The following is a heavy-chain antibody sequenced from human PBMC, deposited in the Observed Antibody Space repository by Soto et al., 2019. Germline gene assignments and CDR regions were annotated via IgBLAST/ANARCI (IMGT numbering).Heavy chain of an antibody. J-gene: IGHJ6*03. Sequence: GGSLSLSCAASGFTFSNAWMSWVRQAPGKGLEWVGRIKSKTDGGTTDYAAPVKGRFTISRDDSKNTLYLQMNSLKTEDTAVYYCTLLPANYDILTGYYPYYYYMDVWGKGTTVTVSS. CDR3: TLLPANYDILTGYYPYYYYMDV. D-gene: IGHD3-9*01. CDR1: GFTFSNAW. V-gene: IGHV3-15*01. CDR2: IKSKTDGGTT.